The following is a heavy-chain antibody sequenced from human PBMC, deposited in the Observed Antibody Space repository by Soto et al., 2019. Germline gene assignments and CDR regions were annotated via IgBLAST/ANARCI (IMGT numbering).Heavy chain of an antibody. CDR3: ARLRSVLRFLEWLSHFDY. J-gene: IGHJ4*02. Sequence: PSETLSLTCTVSGGSISSSSYYWGWIRQAPGKGLEWIGSIYYSGSTYYNPSLKSRVTISVDTSKNQFSLKLSSVTAADTAVYYCARLRSVLRFLEWLSHFDYWGQGTLVTVSS. CDR2: IYYSGST. V-gene: IGHV4-39*01. CDR1: GGSISSSSYY. D-gene: IGHD3-3*01.